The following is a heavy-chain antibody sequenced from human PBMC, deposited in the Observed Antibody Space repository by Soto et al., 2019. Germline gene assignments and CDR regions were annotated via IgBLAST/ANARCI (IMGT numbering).Heavy chain of an antibody. D-gene: IGHD2-15*01. CDR3: ARDRVVVAARSSANHDYGMDV. Sequence: GGSLRLSCAASGFTFSSYAMSWVRQAPGKGLEWVSAISGSGGSTYYADSVKGRFTISRDNSKNTLYLQMNSLRAEDTAVYYCARDRVVVAARSSANHDYGMDVWGQGTTVTVSS. CDR1: GFTFSSYA. J-gene: IGHJ6*02. V-gene: IGHV3-23*01. CDR2: ISGSGGST.